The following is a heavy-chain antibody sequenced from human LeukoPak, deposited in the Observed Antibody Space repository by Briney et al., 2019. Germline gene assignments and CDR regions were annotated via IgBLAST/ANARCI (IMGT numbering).Heavy chain of an antibody. CDR2: IYYSGTT. CDR1: GGSISYYY. Sequence: SETLSLTCTVSGGSISYYYWSWIRQSPGKGLEWIGYIYYSGTTNYNPSLKSRVTISVDTSKNQFSLQLRSVTAADTAVYYCAREDPQTTVPEGMDVWGQGTTVTVPS. D-gene: IGHD4-17*01. V-gene: IGHV4-59*01. J-gene: IGHJ6*02. CDR3: AREDPQTTVPEGMDV.